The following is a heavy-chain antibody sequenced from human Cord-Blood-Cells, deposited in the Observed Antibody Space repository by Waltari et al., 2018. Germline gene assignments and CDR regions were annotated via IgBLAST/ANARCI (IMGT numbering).Heavy chain of an antibody. CDR1: GFTFSSHA. J-gene: IGHJ3*02. V-gene: IGHV3-30-3*01. CDR2: ISYDGSNK. Sequence: QVQLVESGGGVVQPGRSLRLSCAASGFTFSSHAMHWVRQAPGKGLEWVAVISYDGSNKYYADSVKGRFTISRDNSKNTLYLQMNSLRAEDTAVYYCASELIDAFDIWGQGTMVTVSS. CDR3: ASELIDAFDI.